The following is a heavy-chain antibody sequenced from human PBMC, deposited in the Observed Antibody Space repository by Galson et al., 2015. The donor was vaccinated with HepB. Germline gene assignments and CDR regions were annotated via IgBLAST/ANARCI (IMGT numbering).Heavy chain of an antibody. D-gene: IGHD3-16*01. CDR2: ISGYNGHT. J-gene: IGHJ5*02. CDR3: ARTHGVMTGFFRFDP. CDR1: GYTFTSYG. Sequence: SVKVSCKASGYTFTSYGISWVRQAPGQGLEWMGWISGYNGHTKYAQKIQDRVTMTRETTTKTAYMELRSLRSDDTAIYYCARTHGVMTGFFRFDPWGQGTLVTV. V-gene: IGHV1-18*01.